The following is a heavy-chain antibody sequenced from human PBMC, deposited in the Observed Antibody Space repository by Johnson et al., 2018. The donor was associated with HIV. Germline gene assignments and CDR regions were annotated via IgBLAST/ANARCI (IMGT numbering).Heavy chain of an antibody. CDR2: ISYDGSNK. CDR3: ARDEPYNLNAFDI. V-gene: IGHV3-30-3*01. D-gene: IGHD5-24*01. J-gene: IGHJ3*02. Sequence: QVQLVESGGGVVQPGRSLRLSCAASGFTFSSYAMHWVRQAPGKGLEWVAVISYDGSNKYYADSVKGRFTISSDNSKNTLYLQMNSLRAEDTAVYYCARDEPYNLNAFDIWGQGTMVTVSS. CDR1: GFTFSSYA.